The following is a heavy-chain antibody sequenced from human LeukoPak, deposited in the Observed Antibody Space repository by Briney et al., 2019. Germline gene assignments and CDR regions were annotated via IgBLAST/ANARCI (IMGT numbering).Heavy chain of an antibody. D-gene: IGHD6-19*01. V-gene: IGHV3-30-3*01. Sequence: GSLRLSCAASGFTFSSYAMHWVRQAPGKGLEWVAVISYDGSNKYYADSVKGRFTISRDNSKNTLYLQMNSLRAEDTAVYYCARVSSGGCPIPPASGAQGTLVTVSS. CDR1: GFTFSSYA. CDR2: ISYDGSNK. CDR3: ARVSSGGCPIPPAS. J-gene: IGHJ4*02.